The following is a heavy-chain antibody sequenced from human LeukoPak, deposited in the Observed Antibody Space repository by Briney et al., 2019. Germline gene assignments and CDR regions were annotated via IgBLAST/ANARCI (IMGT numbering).Heavy chain of an antibody. V-gene: IGHV3-74*01. CDR1: GFTFRSYW. J-gene: IGHJ4*02. Sequence: GRSLRLSCAASGFTFRSYWMHWVRQVPGKRLVWVSLINSDGTTSHADSVKGRFTISRDNAKNTLYLQMNSLRAEDTAVYYCARSAADAFDYWGQGTLVTVSS. CDR3: ARSAADAFDY. CDR2: INSDGTT.